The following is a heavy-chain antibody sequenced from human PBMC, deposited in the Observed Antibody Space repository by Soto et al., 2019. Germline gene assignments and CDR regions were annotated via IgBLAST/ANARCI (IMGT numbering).Heavy chain of an antibody. V-gene: IGHV1-46*01. CDR2: INPSGGRT. CDR3: ARDSRGGYYYYGMDV. CDR1: GYSFTSYY. Sequence: ASVKVSCKASGYSFTSYYINWVRQAPGQGLEWMGMINPSGGRTTYSQQFQGRVTMTGDTSTTTVYMELSSLTSDDTAVYFCARDSRGGYYYYGMDVWGQGTKVTVSS. J-gene: IGHJ6*02. D-gene: IGHD3-3*01.